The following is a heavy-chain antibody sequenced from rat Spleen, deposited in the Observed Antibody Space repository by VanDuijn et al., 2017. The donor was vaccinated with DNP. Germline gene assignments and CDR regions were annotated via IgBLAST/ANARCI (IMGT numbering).Heavy chain of an antibody. V-gene: IGHV5-19*01. CDR2: ISPSGGST. CDR3: ASWAPIAPLSTSNY. D-gene: IGHD1-2*01. Sequence: EVKLVESGGGLVQPGRSLKLSCAASGFTFSNYDMAWVRQAPTKGLEWVASISPSGGSTYYPDSVKGRFTISRDNAENTVYLQMSSLRSEDTATYYCASWAPIAPLSTSNYWGQGVMVTVSS. J-gene: IGHJ2*01. CDR1: GFTFSNYD.